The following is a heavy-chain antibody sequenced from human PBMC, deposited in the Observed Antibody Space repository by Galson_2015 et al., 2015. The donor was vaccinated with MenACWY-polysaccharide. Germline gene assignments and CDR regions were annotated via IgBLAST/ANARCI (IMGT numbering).Heavy chain of an antibody. Sequence: TLSLTCTVSGGSISSGGYYWNWIRQYPGKDLEWIGYIYNSGSTYYNPSLKSRVTISVDTSKNQFFLKLSSVIDADTAVYYCARAPRGYCSGNSCFGWFDPRSQGTLVTVSS. D-gene: IGHD2-15*01. CDR2: IYNSGST. CDR1: GGSISSGGYY. V-gene: IGHV4-31*03. CDR3: ARAPRGYCSGNSCFGWFDP. J-gene: IGHJ5*02.